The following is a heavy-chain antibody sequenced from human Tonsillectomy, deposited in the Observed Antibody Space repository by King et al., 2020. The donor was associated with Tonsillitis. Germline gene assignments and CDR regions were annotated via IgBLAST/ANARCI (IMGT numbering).Heavy chain of an antibody. J-gene: IGHJ4*02. CDR1: GGSISSSSSY. V-gene: IGHV4-39*01. CDR2: LYYSGST. D-gene: IGHD5-18*01. CDR3: ARQMLGYSYGRHPYYFDY. Sequence: QLQESGPGLVKPSETLSLTCTVSGGSISSSSSYWGWIRQPPGKGLEWIGSLYYSGSTYYNPSLKSRVPISVDKSKNQFSLNLSSVTAADTAVYYCARQMLGYSYGRHPYYFDYWGQGTLVTVSS.